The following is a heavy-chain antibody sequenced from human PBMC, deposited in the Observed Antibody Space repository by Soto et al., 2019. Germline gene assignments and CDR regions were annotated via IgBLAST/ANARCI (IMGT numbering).Heavy chain of an antibody. CDR1: GYTFTSYG. CDR3: ARALTPSAY. J-gene: IGHJ4*02. V-gene: IGHV1-18*01. D-gene: IGHD3-9*01. CDR2: ISAHNGNA. Sequence: QVQLVQSGAEVKKPGASVKVSCKASGYTFTSYGISWVRQAPGQGLERIGWISAHNGNAIYAKKLPGRATMTRNTATSTAYMELRSLTSDDTAVYYWARALTPSAYWGQGTLVTVSS.